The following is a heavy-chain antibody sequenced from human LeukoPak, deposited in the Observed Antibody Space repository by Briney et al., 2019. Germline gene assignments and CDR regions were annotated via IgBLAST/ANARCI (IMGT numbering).Heavy chain of an antibody. CDR3: AKDHNPAAGSFDY. CDR2: ISWNSGSI. J-gene: IGHJ4*02. D-gene: IGHD6-13*01. V-gene: IGHV3-9*01. CDR1: GFTFDDYA. Sequence: GRSLRLSCAASGFTFDDYATHWVRQAPGKGLEWVSGISWNSGSIGYADSVKGRFTISRDNAKNSLYLQMNSLRAEDTALYYCAKDHNPAAGSFDYWGQGTLVTVSS.